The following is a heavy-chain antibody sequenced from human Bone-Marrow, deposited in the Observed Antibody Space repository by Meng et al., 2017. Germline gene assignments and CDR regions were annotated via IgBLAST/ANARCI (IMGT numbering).Heavy chain of an antibody. V-gene: IGHV3-74*02. D-gene: IGHD4-11*01. CDR1: GFSFSTYW. CDR3: VDSNFDY. Sequence: EVQLVESGGNLVQPGESLRLSCAASGFSFSTYWMHWVRQAPGKGLVWVSRINSDGSSTTYADSVKGRFTISRDNAKNTLYLQMNSLRAEDTAIYYCVDSNFDYWGQGTLVTVSS. J-gene: IGHJ4*02. CDR2: INSDGSST.